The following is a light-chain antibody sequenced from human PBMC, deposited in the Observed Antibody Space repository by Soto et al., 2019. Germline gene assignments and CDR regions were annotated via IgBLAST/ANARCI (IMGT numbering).Light chain of an antibody. CDR1: QGISSW. J-gene: IGKJ1*01. CDR3: QQHPT. V-gene: IGKV1-5*03. Sequence: DIQMTQSPSALSASVGDRVTITCRGSQGISSWLAWYQQKPGKAPRLLIYKASSLASGVPSRFSGSGSGTEFTLTISSLQPEDVVTYHCQQHPTFGQGTKVEI. CDR2: KAS.